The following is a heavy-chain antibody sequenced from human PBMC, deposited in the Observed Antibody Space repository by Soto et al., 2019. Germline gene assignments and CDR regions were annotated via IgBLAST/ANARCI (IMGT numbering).Heavy chain of an antibody. Sequence: QVQLVQSGAEVKKPGASVKVSCKASGYTFTSYDINWVRQAPGQGLEWVGWMTPNSGDTGYAQTFQGRVTLTRDTSRITAYMELSSLTSEDTAVYYCARNLYNTGSFAHWGQGTLVTVSS. J-gene: IGHJ4*02. CDR1: GYTFTSYD. D-gene: IGHD1-20*01. CDR2: MTPNSGDT. CDR3: ARNLYNTGSFAH. V-gene: IGHV1-8*02.